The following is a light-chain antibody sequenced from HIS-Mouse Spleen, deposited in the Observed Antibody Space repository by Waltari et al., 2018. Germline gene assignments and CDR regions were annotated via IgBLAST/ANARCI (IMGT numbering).Light chain of an antibody. V-gene: IGKV3-11*01. CDR2: DAS. Sequence: EMVFRQSPATLSLSKGERATLSCRASQTVSSYLAGYQQKPGKAPRLLIYDASKRATGIPDRFSGSGSGTDFTLTISSLEPEDFAVYYCQQRSNWLTFGGGTKVEIK. CDR3: QQRSNWLT. J-gene: IGKJ4*01. CDR1: QTVSSY.